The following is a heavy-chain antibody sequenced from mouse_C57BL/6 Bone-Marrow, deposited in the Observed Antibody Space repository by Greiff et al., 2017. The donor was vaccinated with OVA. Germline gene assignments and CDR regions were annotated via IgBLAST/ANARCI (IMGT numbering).Heavy chain of an antibody. CDR3: ARRDMGRSFAY. V-gene: IGHV1-9*01. Sequence: VSMRRAVAELMKPGASVNPSFKSTGYTFTGYWIEWVKQRPGHGLEWIGEILPGSGSTNYNEKFKGKATFTADTSSNSAYMQLSSLTTEDSAIYYCARRDMGRSFAYWGQGTLVTVSA. CDR1: GYTFTGYW. J-gene: IGHJ3*01. D-gene: IGHD4-1*01. CDR2: ILPGSGST.